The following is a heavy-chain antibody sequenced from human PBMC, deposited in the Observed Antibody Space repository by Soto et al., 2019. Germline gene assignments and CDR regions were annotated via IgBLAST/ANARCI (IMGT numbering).Heavy chain of an antibody. D-gene: IGHD3-22*01. CDR2: ISAYNGKT. Sequence: ASVKVSCKASGYTFTSYGISWVRQAPGQGLEWMGWISAYNGKTNYAQKLQGRVTMTKDTSTNTAYMELSSLRSEDTAVYYCAAGYYDSSGYYPYWGQGTLVTVSS. CDR3: AAGYYDSSGYYPY. J-gene: IGHJ4*02. CDR1: GYTFTSYG. V-gene: IGHV1-18*01.